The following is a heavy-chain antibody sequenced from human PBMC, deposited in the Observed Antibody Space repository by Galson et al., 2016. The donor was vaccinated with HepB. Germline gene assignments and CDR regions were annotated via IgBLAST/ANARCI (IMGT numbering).Heavy chain of an antibody. CDR3: GDLGDFDF. Sequence: SLRLSCATSGFSFTDHYIEWVRQAPGKGLEWIGLIRNGVKSYSTEYAASVRGRFSLSRDDSENSVYLQMNSLKSEDTAVYYCGDLGDFDFWGQGTLVTVSS. CDR1: GFSFTDHY. V-gene: IGHV3-72*01. D-gene: IGHD3-16*01. J-gene: IGHJ4*02. CDR2: IRNGVKSYST.